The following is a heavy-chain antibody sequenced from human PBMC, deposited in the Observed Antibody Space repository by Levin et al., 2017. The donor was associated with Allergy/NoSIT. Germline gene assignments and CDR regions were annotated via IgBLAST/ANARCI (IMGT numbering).Heavy chain of an antibody. V-gene: IGHV2-5*02. CDR1: GFSLSTSGVG. Sequence: SGPTLVKPTQTLTLTCTFSGFSLSTSGVGVGWIRQPPGKALEWLALIYWDDDKRYSPSLKSRLTITKDTSKNQVVLTMTNMDPVDTATYYCAHGSGDVDTAMVHYFDYWGQGTLVTVSS. D-gene: IGHD5-18*01. J-gene: IGHJ4*02. CDR3: AHGSGDVDTAMVHYFDY. CDR2: IYWDDDK.